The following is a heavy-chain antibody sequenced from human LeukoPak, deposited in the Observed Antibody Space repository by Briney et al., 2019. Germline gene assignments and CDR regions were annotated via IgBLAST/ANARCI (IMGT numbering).Heavy chain of an antibody. CDR3: ARYCNGGSCYSGYDY. CDR1: GFTFSSYA. J-gene: IGHJ4*02. CDR2: ISTNGGGT. D-gene: IGHD2-15*01. V-gene: IGHV3-64*01. Sequence: GGSLRLSCAASGFTFSSYAMHWVRQAPGKGLEYVSAISTNGGGTYYANSEKGRFTISRDNSKNTLYLQMGSLRAEDMAVYYCARYCNGGSCYSGYDYWGQGTLVTVSS.